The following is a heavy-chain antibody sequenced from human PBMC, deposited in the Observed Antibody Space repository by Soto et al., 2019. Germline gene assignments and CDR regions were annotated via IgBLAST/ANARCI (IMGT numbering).Heavy chain of an antibody. CDR1: GASISSADYF. CDR3: ARQRTVYFARPGDWLDP. V-gene: IGHV4-30-4*01. Sequence: QVQLQESGPGLVKPSQTLSLTCTVSGASISSADYFWSWIRQPPGQGLEWIGYIYYSGNIFYNPSLESRVTISVDTSKNQFSLKLTSVTAAATAVYYCARQRTVYFARPGDWLDPWGQGTLVTVSS. J-gene: IGHJ5*02. CDR2: IYYSGNI. D-gene: IGHD3-9*01.